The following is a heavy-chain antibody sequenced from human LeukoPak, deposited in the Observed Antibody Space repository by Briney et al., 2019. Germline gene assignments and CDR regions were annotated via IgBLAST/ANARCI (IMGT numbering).Heavy chain of an antibody. CDR1: GFTFSNYE. CDR2: INYSGSTI. D-gene: IGHD3-22*01. J-gene: IGHJ4*02. Sequence: PGGSLRLSCAASGFTFSNYEMNWVRQAPGEGLEWISYINYSGSTIYYADSVKGRFTISRDNTKNSLYLQMNSLRAEDTALYYCARWLNYWGQGTLVTVSS. V-gene: IGHV3-48*03. CDR3: ARWLNY.